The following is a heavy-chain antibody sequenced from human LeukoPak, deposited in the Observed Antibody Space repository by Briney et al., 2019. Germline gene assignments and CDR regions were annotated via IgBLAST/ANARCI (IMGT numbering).Heavy chain of an antibody. Sequence: SETLSLTCTVSGGSISSYYWSWIRQPPGKGLEWIGYIYYSGSTYYNPSLKSRVTISVDTSKNQFSLKLSSVTAADTAVYYCARDRRYGDYLDYWGQGTLVTVSS. CDR2: IYYSGST. J-gene: IGHJ4*02. CDR1: GGSISSYY. CDR3: ARDRRYGDYLDY. V-gene: IGHV4-59*12. D-gene: IGHD4-17*01.